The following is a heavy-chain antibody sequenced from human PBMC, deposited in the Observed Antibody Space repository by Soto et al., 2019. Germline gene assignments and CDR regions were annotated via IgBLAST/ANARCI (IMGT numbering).Heavy chain of an antibody. CDR3: VREPPGVAVGRRSTYFDF. D-gene: IGHD6-19*01. J-gene: IGHJ4*02. CDR1: GFTFSSYA. CDR2: VGGSGGEI. Sequence: EVQLLESGGGLVQPGGCLRLSCAASGFTFSSYAMSWVRQAPGKGLEWVSAVGGSGGEIYYADSVKGRFTISRDNSKSTLYLQLSSLRVEDTAIYFCVREPPGVAVGRRSTYFDFWGQGALVTVSS. V-gene: IGHV3-23*01.